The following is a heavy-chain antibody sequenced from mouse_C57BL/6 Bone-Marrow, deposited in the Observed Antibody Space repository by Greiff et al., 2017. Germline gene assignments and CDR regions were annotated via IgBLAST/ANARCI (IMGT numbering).Heavy chain of an antibody. CDR3: ARDGYYFLDYAMDY. J-gene: IGHJ4*01. CDR2: IYPRSGNP. D-gene: IGHD2-3*01. Sequence: LVESGAELARPGASVKLSCKASGYTFTSYGISWVKQRTGQGLEWIGEIYPRSGNPYYNEKFKGKATLTADKSSSTAYMELRSLTSEDSAVYFCARDGYYFLDYAMDYWGQGTSVTVSS. V-gene: IGHV1-81*01. CDR1: GYTFTSYG.